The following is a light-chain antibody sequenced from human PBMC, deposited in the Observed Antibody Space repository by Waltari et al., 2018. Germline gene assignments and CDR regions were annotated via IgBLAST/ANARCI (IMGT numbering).Light chain of an antibody. V-gene: IGKV3-11*01. CDR1: QSMGTS. CDR2: DAS. CDR3: QQRSTWWT. J-gene: IGKJ1*01. Sequence: EIVLTQSPVTLSLSPGDRATLYCRASQSMGTSLAWYQQRTGQPPRLLIFDASKRAPGIPARFSGSGSETDFTLTITNLEPEDFAVYYCQQRSTWWTFGQGTKVEIK.